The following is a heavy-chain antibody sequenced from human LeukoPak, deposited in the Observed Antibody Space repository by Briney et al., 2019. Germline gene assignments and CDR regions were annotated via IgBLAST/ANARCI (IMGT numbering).Heavy chain of an antibody. V-gene: IGHV3-74*01. CDR2: INHDGSLR. CDR1: GFTLRSYG. D-gene: IGHD2/OR15-2a*01. J-gene: IGHJ4*02. CDR3: TRDVFSLGDS. Sequence: GGSLRLSCAASGFTLRSYGMHWVRQSPGKGLLWVSHINHDGSLRDYADSVKGRFTISKDIAKNTVYLQMDGLGAEDTAVYYCTRDVFSLGDSWGQGTLVTVSS.